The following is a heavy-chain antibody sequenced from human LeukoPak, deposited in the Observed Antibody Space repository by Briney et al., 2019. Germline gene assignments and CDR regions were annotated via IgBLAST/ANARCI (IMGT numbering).Heavy chain of an antibody. Sequence: GGSLRLSCAASGFTFSSYAMHWVRQAPGKGLEWVAVISYDGSIKYYADSVKGRFTISRDDAKNTLSLHMNGLRAEDTAVYYCAKGPIVAQDYWGQGTLVTVSS. J-gene: IGHJ4*02. D-gene: IGHD5-12*01. CDR1: GFTFSSYA. CDR2: ISYDGSIK. CDR3: AKGPIVAQDY. V-gene: IGHV3-30*04.